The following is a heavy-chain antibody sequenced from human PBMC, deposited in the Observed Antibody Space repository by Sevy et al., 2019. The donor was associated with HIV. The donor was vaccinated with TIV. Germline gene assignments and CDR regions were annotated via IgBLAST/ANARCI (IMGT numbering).Heavy chain of an antibody. J-gene: IGHJ4*02. CDR3: ARELADFWSGYQF. CDR2: INPSSGGT. CDR1: GYSFTGYF. V-gene: IGHV1-2*02. Sequence: ASVKVSCKASGYSFTGYFIHWVRQAPGQGLEWMGWINPSSGGTMSAQKFHDKVTMTRDTCINTAYLELSRLRSDDTAVYYCARELADFWSGYQFWGQGTLVTVSS. D-gene: IGHD3-3*01.